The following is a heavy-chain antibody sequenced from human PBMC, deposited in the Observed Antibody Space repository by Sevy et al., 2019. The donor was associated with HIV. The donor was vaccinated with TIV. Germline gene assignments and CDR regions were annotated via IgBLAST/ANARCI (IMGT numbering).Heavy chain of an antibody. CDR3: ARERKMYDSSGYYFHFDY. V-gene: IGHV3-48*02. Sequence: GGSLRLSCAASGFTFSSYSMNWVLQAPGKGLEWVSYISRSSSTIYYADSVKGRFTISRDNAKNSLYLQMNSLRDEDTAVYYCARERKMYDSSGYYFHFDYWGQGTLVTVSS. CDR2: ISRSSSTI. CDR1: GFTFSSYS. J-gene: IGHJ4*02. D-gene: IGHD3-22*01.